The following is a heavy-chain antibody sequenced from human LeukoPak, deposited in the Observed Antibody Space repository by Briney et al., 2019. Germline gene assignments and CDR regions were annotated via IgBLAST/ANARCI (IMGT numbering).Heavy chain of an antibody. V-gene: IGHV1-46*01. J-gene: IGHJ5*02. CDR1: GYTFTSYY. CDR3: ARAITGATVTTWFWFDP. CDR2: INPSGGST. Sequence: ASVKVSCKASGYTFTSYYMHWVRQAPGQGLEWMGIINPSGGSTSYAQKFQGRVTMTRDTSTSTVYMELSSLRSEDTAVYYCARAITGATVTTWFWFDPWGQGTLVTVSS. D-gene: IGHD4-17*01.